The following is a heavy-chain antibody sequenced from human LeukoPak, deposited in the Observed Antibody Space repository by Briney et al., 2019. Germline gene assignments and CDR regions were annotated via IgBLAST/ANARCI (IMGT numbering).Heavy chain of an antibody. D-gene: IGHD3-3*01. CDR1: GFTFSGYD. CDR2: IGTAGDT. J-gene: IGHJ3*02. CDR3: ARERIGVTIRGAFDI. Sequence: GGSLRLSCAASGFTFSGYDMHWVRQATGKGLEWVSAIGTAGDTYYPGSVKGRFTISRENAKNSFYLQMNSLRAGDTAVYYCARERIGVTIRGAFDIWGQGTMVTVSS. V-gene: IGHV3-13*01.